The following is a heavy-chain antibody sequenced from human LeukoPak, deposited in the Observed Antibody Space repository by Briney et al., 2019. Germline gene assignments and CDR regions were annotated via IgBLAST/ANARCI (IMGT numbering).Heavy chain of an antibody. CDR2: MNPNSGNT. CDR1: GYTFTSCD. J-gene: IGHJ4*02. D-gene: IGHD5-18*01. V-gene: IGHV1-8*01. CDR3: ARRGYSYGYYFDY. Sequence: ASVKVSCKASGYTFTSCDINWVRQATGQGLEWMGWMNPNSGNTGYAQKFQGRVTMTRNTSISTAYMELSSLRSEDTAVYYCARRGYSYGYYFDYWGQGTLVTVSS.